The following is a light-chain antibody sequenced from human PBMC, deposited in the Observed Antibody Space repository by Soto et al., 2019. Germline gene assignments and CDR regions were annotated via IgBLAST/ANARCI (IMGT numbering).Light chain of an antibody. CDR3: QQYYSYPRT. V-gene: IGKV1-17*01. J-gene: IGKJ1*01. CDR1: QAIGND. Sequence: DIQMTQSPSSLSASVGDRVTIACRADQAIGNDLCWYHQKPGKAPKRLIYAASNLQSGVPSRFGGSGSGTDFTLTISCLQSEDFATYYCQQYYSYPRTFGQGTKVDIK. CDR2: AAS.